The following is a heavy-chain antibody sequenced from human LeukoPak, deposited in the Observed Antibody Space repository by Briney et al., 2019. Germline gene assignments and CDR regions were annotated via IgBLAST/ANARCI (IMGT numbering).Heavy chain of an antibody. CDR2: VGGGGDYT. V-gene: IGHV3-23*01. CDR1: GCTFTSYV. D-gene: IGHD2-21*02. Sequence: GGYLRLSCAASGCTFTSYVMSWVRQAPGKGLEWVASVGGGGDYTYYSYSVKGRFTISRDNSENTVYLQMKSLRAEDTAVYYCVRRTASDFWGQGALVTVSS. J-gene: IGHJ4*02. CDR3: VRRTASDF.